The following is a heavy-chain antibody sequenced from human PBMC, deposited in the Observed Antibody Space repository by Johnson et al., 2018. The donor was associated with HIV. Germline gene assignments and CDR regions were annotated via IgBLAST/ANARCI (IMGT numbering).Heavy chain of an antibody. J-gene: IGHJ3*02. CDR2: IRYDGSNK. D-gene: IGHD6-13*01. CDR3: AREDGDSSSWAGAFDI. Sequence: QVQLVESGGGVVQPGGSLRLSCAASGFTFSSYGMHWVRQAPGKGLEWVAFIRYDGSNKYYADSVTGRFPISRDNSKNTLYLQVNSLRAEDTAVYYCAREDGDSSSWAGAFDIWGQGTLVTVSS. CDR1: GFTFSSYG. V-gene: IGHV3-30*02.